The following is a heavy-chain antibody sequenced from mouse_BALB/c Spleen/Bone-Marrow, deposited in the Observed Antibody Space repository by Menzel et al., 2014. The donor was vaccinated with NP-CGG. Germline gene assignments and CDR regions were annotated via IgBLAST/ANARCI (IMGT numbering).Heavy chain of an antibody. V-gene: IGHV1-69*02. Sequence: QVQLQQSGAELVKPGAPVKLSCKASGYTFTTYWMNWVKQRPGRGLEWIGKIDPSDSESHYSQKFKDRATLTVDKSSSTAYIQLSSLTSEDSADYFCARSYGNYDAMDFWGQGTSVTVSS. CDR3: ARSYGNYDAMDF. CDR1: GYTFTTYW. CDR2: IDPSDSES. J-gene: IGHJ4*01. D-gene: IGHD2-10*02.